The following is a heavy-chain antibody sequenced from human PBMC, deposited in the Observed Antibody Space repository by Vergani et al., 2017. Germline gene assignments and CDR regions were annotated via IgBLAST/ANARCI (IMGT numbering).Heavy chain of an antibody. J-gene: IGHJ3*02. D-gene: IGHD2-2*02. V-gene: IGHV3-7*03. CDR1: GFTFSSYW. CDR2: IKQDGSEK. CDR3: ARNIVVVPAAIPPNDAFDI. Sequence: PASGFTFSSYWMRWVRQAPGKGLERVANIKQDGSEKYYVDSVKGRFTISRDNAKNSLYLQMNSLRAEDTAVYYCARNIVVVPAAIPPNDAFDIWGQGTMVTVSS.